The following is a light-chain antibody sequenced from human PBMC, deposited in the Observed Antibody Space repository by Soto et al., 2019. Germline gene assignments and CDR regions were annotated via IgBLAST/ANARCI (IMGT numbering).Light chain of an antibody. CDR1: SSDVGGYNY. Sequence: QSALTQPPSASGSPGQSVTISCTGTSSDVGGYNYVSWYHQRPGKAPKLMIYDVSKRPSGVPDRFSGSKSGNTASLTVSGLQAEDEADYYCSSYAGSNNYVFGTGTQLTVL. V-gene: IGLV2-8*01. CDR3: SSYAGSNNYV. J-gene: IGLJ1*01. CDR2: DVS.